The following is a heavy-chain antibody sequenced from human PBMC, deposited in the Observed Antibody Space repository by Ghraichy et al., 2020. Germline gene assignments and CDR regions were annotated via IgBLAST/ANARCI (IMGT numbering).Heavy chain of an antibody. CDR3: AKDVTNDSGWDIDY. D-gene: IGHD6-19*01. Sequence: GGPLRLACAASGFTFSNHAMSWVRQAPGKGLEWVSGTSHSGGSTYYADSVKGRFTISRDNSKDTLYLQMNSLRAEDTAVYYCAKDVTNDSGWDIDYWGQGTLVTVSS. V-gene: IGHV3-23*01. J-gene: IGHJ4*02. CDR1: GFTFSNHA. CDR2: TSHSGGST.